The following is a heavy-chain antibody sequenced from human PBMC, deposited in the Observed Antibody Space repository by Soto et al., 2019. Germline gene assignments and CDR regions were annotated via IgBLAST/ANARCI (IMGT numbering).Heavy chain of an antibody. D-gene: IGHD2-15*01. Sequence: ASVKVSCKASGGTFSSYAISWVRQAPGQGLEWMGGIIPIFGTANYAQKFQGRVTITADESTSTAYMELSSLRSEDTAVYYCARGWDVVVVAAPEGMDVWGQGTTVTVSS. CDR3: ARGWDVVVVAAPEGMDV. CDR2: IIPIFGTA. J-gene: IGHJ6*02. CDR1: GGTFSSYA. V-gene: IGHV1-69*13.